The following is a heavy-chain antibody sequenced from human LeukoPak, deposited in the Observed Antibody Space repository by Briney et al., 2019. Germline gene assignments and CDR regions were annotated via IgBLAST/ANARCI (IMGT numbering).Heavy chain of an antibody. Sequence: GASVKVSCKASGGTFSSYAISWVRQAPGQGLEWMGGIIPIFGTANYAQKFQGRVTITADESTSTAYMELRSLRSDDTAVYYCAREPKPAIVGATGYFDYWGQGTLVTVSS. CDR2: IIPIFGTA. J-gene: IGHJ4*02. V-gene: IGHV1-69*13. CDR3: AREPKPAIVGATGYFDY. CDR1: GGTFSSYA. D-gene: IGHD1-26*01.